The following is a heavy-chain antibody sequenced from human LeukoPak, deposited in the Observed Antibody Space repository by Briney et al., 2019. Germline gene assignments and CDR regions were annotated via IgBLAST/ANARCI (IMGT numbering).Heavy chain of an antibody. CDR3: AREDSSGCYYFDY. Sequence: PSETLSLTCSVSGGSISSYYWSWIRQPPGKGLEWIGYIYYSGSTKYNPSLKSRVTISVDTSKNQFSLKLSSVTAADTAVYYCAREDSSGCYYFDYWGQGTLVTVSS. J-gene: IGHJ4*02. CDR2: IYYSGST. CDR1: GGSISSYY. V-gene: IGHV4-59*01. D-gene: IGHD3-22*01.